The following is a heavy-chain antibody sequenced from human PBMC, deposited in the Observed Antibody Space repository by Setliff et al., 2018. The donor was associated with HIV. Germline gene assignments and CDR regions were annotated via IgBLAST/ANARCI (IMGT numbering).Heavy chain of an antibody. Sequence: GGSLRLSCAASGFTFSSYAMTWVRQAPGKGLEWVASIKPDGSEQYYVDSVKGRFTISRDDAKNSVFLHMNSLRAEDTAVYYCARDRHNWAVDYWGQGTLVTVSS. V-gene: IGHV3-7*01. J-gene: IGHJ4*02. D-gene: IGHD1-20*01. CDR2: IKPDGSEQ. CDR3: ARDRHNWAVDY. CDR1: GFTFSSYA.